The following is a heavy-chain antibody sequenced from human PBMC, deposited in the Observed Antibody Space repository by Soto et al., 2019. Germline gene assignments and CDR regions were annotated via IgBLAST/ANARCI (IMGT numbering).Heavy chain of an antibody. CDR1: GDSVSSNSAA. Sequence: SQTLSLTCAISGDSVSSNSAALNWIRQSPSRGLEWLGRTYYKSRWFDDFAISVKSRITTNPDTSKNQVSLHLNSVTPEDTAVYYCARGAMYGSGSFSVFDYWGQGILVTVSS. CDR3: ARGAMYGSGSFSVFDY. V-gene: IGHV6-1*01. D-gene: IGHD3-10*01. J-gene: IGHJ4*02. CDR2: TYYKSRWFD.